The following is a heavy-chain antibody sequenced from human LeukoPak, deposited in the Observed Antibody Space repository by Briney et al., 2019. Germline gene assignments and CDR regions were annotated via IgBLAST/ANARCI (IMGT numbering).Heavy chain of an antibody. CDR2: ISGSGGST. CDR3: AKEFSLRFLEWLPTSAFDI. CDR1: GFTFSSYA. D-gene: IGHD3-3*01. J-gene: IGHJ3*02. Sequence: GGSLRLSCAASGFTFSSYAMSWVRQAPGKGLEWVSAISGSGGSTYYADSVKGRFTISRDNSKNTLYLQMNSLRAEDTAVYYCAKEFSLRFLEWLPTSAFDIWGQGTMVTVSS. V-gene: IGHV3-23*01.